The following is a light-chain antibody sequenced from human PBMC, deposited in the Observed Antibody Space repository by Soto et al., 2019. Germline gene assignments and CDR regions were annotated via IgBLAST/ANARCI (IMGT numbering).Light chain of an antibody. CDR2: WAS. CDR3: QQYFGTPVT. Sequence: DMVLTQSPDSLAVPLGERATINCNSSQSVSYSSNSDNYLAWYQQKPGQPPKLLIYWASTRESGVPDRFSGSGSGTDFTLTISSLQAEDVAVYYCQQYFGTPVTFGPGTKVDI. J-gene: IGKJ3*01. CDR1: QSVSYSSNSDNY. V-gene: IGKV4-1*01.